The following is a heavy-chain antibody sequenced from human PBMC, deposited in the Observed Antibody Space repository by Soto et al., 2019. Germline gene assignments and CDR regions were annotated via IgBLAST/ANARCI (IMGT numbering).Heavy chain of an antibody. CDR1: GFTFSSYW. D-gene: IGHD4-17*01. CDR2: IKQDGSEK. CDR3: ARDLWTVTTFYYYYMDV. Sequence: GESLKISCAASGFTFSSYWMSWVRQAPGKGLEWVANIKQDGSEKYYVDSVKGRFTISRDNAKNSLYLQMNSLRAEDTAVYYCARDLWTVTTFYYYYMDVWGKGTTVTVSS. J-gene: IGHJ6*03. V-gene: IGHV3-7*01.